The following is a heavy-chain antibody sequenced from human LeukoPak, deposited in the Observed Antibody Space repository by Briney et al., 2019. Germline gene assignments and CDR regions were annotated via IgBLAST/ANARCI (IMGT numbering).Heavy chain of an antibody. CDR3: ATSGIYYDNSGYYYHNWFDP. CDR1: ADSISSYY. V-gene: IGHV4-59*08. Sequence: SETLSLTCTVSADSISSYYWSWIRQPPGKGLEWIGNIFNNVNTNYNPSLKSRVTLSLDTSKNQFSLRLSSVTAADTAVYYCATSGIYYDNSGYYYHNWFDPWGQGTLVTVSS. J-gene: IGHJ5*02. D-gene: IGHD3-22*01. CDR2: IFNNVNT.